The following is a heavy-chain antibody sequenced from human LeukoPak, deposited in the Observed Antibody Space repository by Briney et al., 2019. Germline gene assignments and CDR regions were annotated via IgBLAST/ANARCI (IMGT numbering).Heavy chain of an antibody. CDR3: AKPCISARSITNDLAT. Sequence: GGSLSLSYAACGFTFHQYVMQWLHQAPGKGLDWVAVISYDGTNKYYADSVKGRFTISRDNSKNTLSLQMNSLRAEDTAVYYCAKPCISARSITNDLATWAKGTVVTVSS. CDR2: ISYDGTNK. D-gene: IGHD3-10*01. V-gene: IGHV3-30*18. CDR1: GFTFHQYV. J-gene: IGHJ5*01.